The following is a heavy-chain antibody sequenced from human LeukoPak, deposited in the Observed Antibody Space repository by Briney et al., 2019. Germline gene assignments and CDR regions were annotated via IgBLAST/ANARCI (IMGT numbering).Heavy chain of an antibody. J-gene: IGHJ4*02. V-gene: IGHV3-48*02. Sequence: GGSLRLSCAASGSTFSTYSMNWVRQAPGKGLEWVSYVSSGSTTLCYADSVKGRFTISRDNAESSLYLQMNSLRDEDTAVYYCARVYSSGWPFDFWGQGTLVTVSS. CDR3: ARVYSSGWPFDF. D-gene: IGHD6-19*01. CDR1: GSTFSTYS. CDR2: VSSGSTTL.